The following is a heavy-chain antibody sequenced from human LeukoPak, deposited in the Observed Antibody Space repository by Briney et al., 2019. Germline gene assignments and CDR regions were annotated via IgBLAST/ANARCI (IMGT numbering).Heavy chain of an antibody. D-gene: IGHD4-17*01. V-gene: IGHV3-7*01. CDR3: ARLDDDYGDYVGNY. Sequence: GGSLRLSCAASGFTFSSYWMSWVRQAPGKGLEWVANIKQDGSEKYYVDSVKGRFTISRDNAKNSLYLQMNSLRAEDTAVYYCARLDDDYGDYVGNYWGQGTLVTVSS. J-gene: IGHJ4*02. CDR2: IKQDGSEK. CDR1: GFTFSSYW.